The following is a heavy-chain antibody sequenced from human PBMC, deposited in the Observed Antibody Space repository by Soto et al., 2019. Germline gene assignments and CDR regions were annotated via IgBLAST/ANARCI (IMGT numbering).Heavy chain of an antibody. Sequence: PGGSLRLSCAASGFTFSDYYMSWIRQAPGKGLEWVSYISSSGSTIYYADSVKGRFTISRDNAKNSLYLQMNSLRAEDTAVYYCAREQPKSAQAFEIWGQGTMVTVSS. CDR1: GFTFSDYY. V-gene: IGHV3-11*01. CDR2: ISSSGSTI. D-gene: IGHD3-3*01. CDR3: AREQPKSAQAFEI. J-gene: IGHJ3*02.